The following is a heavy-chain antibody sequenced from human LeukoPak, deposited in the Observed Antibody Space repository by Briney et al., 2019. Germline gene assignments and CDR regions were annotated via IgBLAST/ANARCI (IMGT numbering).Heavy chain of an antibody. V-gene: IGHV3-20*04. CDR2: INWNGGST. J-gene: IGHJ4*02. D-gene: IGHD7-27*01. CDR1: GFTFDDYG. CDR3: ARDYNWGTDY. Sequence: PGGSLRLSCAASGFTFDDYGMSWVRQAPGKGLEWVSGINWNGGSTGYADSVKGRFTLSGDNSKNTVDLQMNSLRAEDTALYYCARDYNWGTDYWGQGTLVTVSS.